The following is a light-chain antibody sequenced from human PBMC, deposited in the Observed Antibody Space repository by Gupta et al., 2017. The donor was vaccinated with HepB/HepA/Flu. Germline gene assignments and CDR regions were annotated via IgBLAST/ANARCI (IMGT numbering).Light chain of an antibody. J-gene: IGLJ1*01. Sequence: QSVLTQPPSASGTPGQRVTISCSGSSSNIGSNYVYWYQQFPGTAPKLLIYSNNQRPSGVADRFSGSKSGTSASLTISGLRSDDEADYYWETWADSMSVEVFGNGTNVTVL. CDR3: ETWADSMSVEV. V-gene: IGLV1-47*02. CDR2: SNN. CDR1: SSNIGSNY.